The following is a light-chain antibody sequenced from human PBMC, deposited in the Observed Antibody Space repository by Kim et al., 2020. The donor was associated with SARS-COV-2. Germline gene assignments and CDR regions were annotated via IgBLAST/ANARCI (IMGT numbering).Light chain of an antibody. CDR2: DAS. V-gene: IGKV3-11*01. CDR1: QSVSSY. CDR3: QQGDDWLDT. Sequence: EIVLTQSPATLSLSPGERATLSCRASQSVSSYLAWYQQKPGQAPRLLIYDASNRATGIPARFSGSGSGTEFTLTISSLEAEDFALYYWQQGDDWLDTFGRGTKLE. J-gene: IGKJ2*01.